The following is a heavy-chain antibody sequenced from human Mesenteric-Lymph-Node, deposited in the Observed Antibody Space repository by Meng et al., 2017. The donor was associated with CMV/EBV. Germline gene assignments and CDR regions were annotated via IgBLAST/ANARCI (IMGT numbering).Heavy chain of an antibody. V-gene: IGHV1-8*03. D-gene: IGHD6-6*01. CDR2: MNPNSGNT. Sequence: VSVKVSCKASGYTFTSYDINWVRQATGQGLEWMGWMNPNSGNTGFAEKFQGRVTITRNTSISTAYMELSSLRSEDTAVYYCARDCRDSTSRRLDVWGQGTTVTVSS. J-gene: IGHJ6*02. CDR3: ARDCRDSTSRRLDV. CDR1: GYTFTSYD.